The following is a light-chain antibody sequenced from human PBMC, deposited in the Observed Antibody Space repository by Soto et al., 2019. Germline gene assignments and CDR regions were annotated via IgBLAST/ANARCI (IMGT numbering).Light chain of an antibody. CDR2: EVT. J-gene: IGLJ1*01. CDR3: SSYTISNTLPFV. Sequence: QSVLTXPASVSGSPGQSITISCTGTRRDVGGYNYVSWYQQYPGKSPKLLIYEVTHRPSGVSNRFSGSKSGNTASLTISGLQAEDEADYYCSSYTISNTLPFVFGTGTKVPVL. V-gene: IGLV2-14*01. CDR1: RRDVGGYNY.